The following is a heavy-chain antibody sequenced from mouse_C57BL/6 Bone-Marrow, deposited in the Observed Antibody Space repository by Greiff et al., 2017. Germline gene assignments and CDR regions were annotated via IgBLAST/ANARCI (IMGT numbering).Heavy chain of an antibody. CDR1: GYTFTSYW. CDR3: ARGDYGYDVGAMDY. D-gene: IGHD2-2*01. CDR2: IDPSDSYT. J-gene: IGHJ4*01. Sequence: QVQLQQPGAELVMPGASVKLSCKASGYTFTSYWMHWVKQRPGQGLEWIGEIDPSDSYTNYNQKFKGKSTLTVDKSSSTAYMQLSSLTSEDSAVDDCARGDYGYDVGAMDYWGKGTSVTVSS. V-gene: IGHV1-69*01.